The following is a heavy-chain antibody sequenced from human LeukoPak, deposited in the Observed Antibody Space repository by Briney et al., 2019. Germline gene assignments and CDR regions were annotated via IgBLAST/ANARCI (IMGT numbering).Heavy chain of an antibody. D-gene: IGHD1-26*01. CDR3: AKGVAGATYYFDY. V-gene: IGHV3-74*01. J-gene: IGHJ4*02. CDR2: IKTDGTYT. Sequence: PGGSLRLSCAASGFTFSRYWMHWVRQAPGKGLVWVSRIKTDGTYTSYADSVKGRFTISRDNSKNTLYLQMNSLRAEDTAVYYCAKGVAGATYYFDYWGQGTLVTVSS. CDR1: GFTFSRYW.